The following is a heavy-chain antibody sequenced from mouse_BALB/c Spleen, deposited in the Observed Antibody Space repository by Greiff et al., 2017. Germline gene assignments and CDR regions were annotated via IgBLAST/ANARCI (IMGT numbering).Heavy chain of an antibody. V-gene: IGHV2-2*02. Sequence: QVQLQQSGPGLVQPSQSLSITCTVSGFSLTSYGVHWVRQSPGKGLEWLGVIWSGGSTDYNAAFISRLSISKDNSKSQVFFKMNSLQANDTAIYYCARPYYYGSSYDGYYYAMDYWGQGTSVTVSS. J-gene: IGHJ4*01. CDR1: GFSLTSYG. CDR2: IWSGGST. D-gene: IGHD1-1*01. CDR3: ARPYYYGSSYDGYYYAMDY.